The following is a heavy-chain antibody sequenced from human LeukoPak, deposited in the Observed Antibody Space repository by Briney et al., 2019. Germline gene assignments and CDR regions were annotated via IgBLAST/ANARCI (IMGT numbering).Heavy chain of an antibody. V-gene: IGHV1-8*01. CDR3: ARGRGFLSAASPFDY. D-gene: IGHD2-2*01. CDR1: GFCFSFYD. J-gene: IGHJ4*02. Sequence: RASVKVSCKASGFCFSFYDINWVRQAAGQGLEWMGWINPKSNNTGFAQRFQGRVTMTTNTSINIAYMELGSLTSEDTAVYFCARGRGFLSAASPFDYWGQGTLVTVSS. CDR2: INPKSNNT.